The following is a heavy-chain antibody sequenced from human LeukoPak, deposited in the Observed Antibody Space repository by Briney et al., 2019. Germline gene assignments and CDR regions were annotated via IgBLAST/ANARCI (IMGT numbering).Heavy chain of an antibody. CDR2: ISVSGGST. D-gene: IGHD3-22*01. CDR3: AKSNYFDSGGYYFFDY. CDR1: GFTFSKYA. V-gene: IGHV3-23*01. J-gene: IGHJ4*02. Sequence: GGSLRLSCAASGFTFSKYAMTWVRQAPGKGLEWVSGISVSGGSTNYADSVKGRFTISRDNSKNTLYLQMNSLRAEDTAVYYCAKSNYFDSGGYYFFDYWAREPWSPSPQ.